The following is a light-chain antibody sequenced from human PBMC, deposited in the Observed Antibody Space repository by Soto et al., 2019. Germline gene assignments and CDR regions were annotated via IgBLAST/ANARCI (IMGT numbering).Light chain of an antibody. Sequence: DIVMTQSPATLSVSPGERATLSCRASQNIKSNLAWYQQKPGQAPRLLIYGPSSMATGIPARFSGSGSGTEFTLTISSLQSEDLAVYYCQQYNNWPLTFGGGTKLEIK. CDR2: GPS. V-gene: IGKV3-15*01. CDR1: QNIKSN. CDR3: QQYNNWPLT. J-gene: IGKJ4*01.